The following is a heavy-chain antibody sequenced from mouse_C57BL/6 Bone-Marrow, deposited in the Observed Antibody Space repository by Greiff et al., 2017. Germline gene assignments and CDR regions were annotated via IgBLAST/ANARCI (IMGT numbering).Heavy chain of an antibody. J-gene: IGHJ3*01. D-gene: IGHD2-3*01. Sequence: QVQLQQSGAELARPGASVKLSCKASGYTFTSYGISWVKQRTGQGLEWIGEIYPRSGNTYYNEKFKGKATLTAYKSSSTAYMELRSLTSEDSAVYFCAREVADDCCYLAYWCQGTLVTVSA. CDR3: AREVADDCCYLAY. CDR1: GYTFTSYG. CDR2: IYPRSGNT. V-gene: IGHV1-81*01.